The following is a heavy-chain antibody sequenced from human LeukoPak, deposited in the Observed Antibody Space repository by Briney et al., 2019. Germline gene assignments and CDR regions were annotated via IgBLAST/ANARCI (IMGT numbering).Heavy chain of an antibody. CDR2: INHSGST. D-gene: IGHD5-12*01. CDR1: GGSFSGYY. V-gene: IGHV4-34*01. J-gene: IGHJ4*02. CDR3: ARGLERRGYSGYDRNFDY. Sequence: SETLSLTCAVYGGSFSGYYWSWIRQPPGKGLEWIGEINHSGSTNYNPSLKSRVTISVDTSKNQFSLKLSSVTAADTAVYHCARGLERRGYSGYDRNFDYWGQGTLVTVSS.